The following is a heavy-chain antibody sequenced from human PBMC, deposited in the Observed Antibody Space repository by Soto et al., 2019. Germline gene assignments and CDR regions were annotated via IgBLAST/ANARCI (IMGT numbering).Heavy chain of an antibody. CDR3: ARDPIGTTSWFDP. CDR2: IYYSGST. D-gene: IGHD1-7*01. J-gene: IGHJ5*02. V-gene: IGHV4-39*06. Sequence: PSETLSLTCTVSGGSINSSSYYWGWIRQPPGKGLEWIGYIYYSGSTNYNPSLKSRVTISVDTSKNQFPLKLSSVTAADTAVYYCARDPIGTTSWFDPWGQGTLVTVSS. CDR1: GGSINSSSYY.